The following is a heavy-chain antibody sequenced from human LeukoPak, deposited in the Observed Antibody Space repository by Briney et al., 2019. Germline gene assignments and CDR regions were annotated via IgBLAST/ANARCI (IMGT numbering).Heavy chain of an antibody. J-gene: IGHJ3*02. Sequence: GGSLRLSCAASGFTFSSYGMHWVRQAPGKGLEWVAVMSYAGSNKYYVDSVKGRLTISRDNSKNTLYLQMNSLRAEDTAVYYCARGGSYAPGAFDIWGQGTMVTVSS. CDR2: MSYAGSNK. CDR1: GFTFSSYG. D-gene: IGHD1-26*01. V-gene: IGHV3-30*03. CDR3: ARGGSYAPGAFDI.